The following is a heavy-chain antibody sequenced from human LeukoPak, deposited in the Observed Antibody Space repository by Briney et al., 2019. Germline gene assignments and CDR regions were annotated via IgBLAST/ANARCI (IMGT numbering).Heavy chain of an antibody. CDR3: AKGMDDHGDYLFHY. D-gene: IGHD4-17*01. CDR1: GFTFSYYV. CDR2: IGGTSAGGGR. V-gene: IGHV3-23*01. Sequence: PGGPLRLSCAASGFTFSYYVMSWVRQAPGKGLEWVSGIGGTSAGGGRSYADSVKGRFTISRDDSTSTLYLQMNSLRDEDTAVYYCAKGMDDHGDYLFHYWGQGTLVTVSS. J-gene: IGHJ4*02.